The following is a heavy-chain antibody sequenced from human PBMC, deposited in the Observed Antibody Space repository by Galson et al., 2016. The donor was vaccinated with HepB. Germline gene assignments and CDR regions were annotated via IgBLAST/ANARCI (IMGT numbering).Heavy chain of an antibody. J-gene: IGHJ2*01. CDR3: AKDPRDYYGSPDYSVLLDWYFDL. V-gene: IGHV3-23*01. D-gene: IGHD3-22*01. Sequence: SLRLSCAASGFAFSSYAVDWVRQAPGKGLEWIASISLSGATTHYADSVKGRFILTSDNSKSTLYLQMNSLTAEDTAVYYCAKDPRDYYGSPDYSVLLDWYFDLWGRGTLVTVSS. CDR1: GFAFSSYA. CDR2: ISLSGATT.